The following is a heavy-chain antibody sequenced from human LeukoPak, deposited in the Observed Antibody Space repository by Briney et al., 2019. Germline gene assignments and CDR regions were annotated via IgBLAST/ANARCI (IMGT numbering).Heavy chain of an antibody. CDR1: GGSISSGGYY. J-gene: IGHJ4*02. Sequence: PSETLSLTCTVSGGSISSGGYYWRWIRQHPGKGLEWIEYIYYSGSTYYNPSLKSRVTISVDTSKNQFSLKLSSVTAADTAVYYCARAQPLRGIVVVTAAFDYWGQGTLVTVSS. D-gene: IGHD3-22*01. CDR2: IYYSGST. CDR3: ARAQPLRGIVVVTAAFDY. V-gene: IGHV4-31*03.